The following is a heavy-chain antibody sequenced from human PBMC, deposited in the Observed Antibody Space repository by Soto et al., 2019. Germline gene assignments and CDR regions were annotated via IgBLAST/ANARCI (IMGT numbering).Heavy chain of an antibody. CDR3: ARDRETGTTDY. D-gene: IGHD1-1*01. CDR1: GFPFSSYS. CDR2: ITSSSSYI. V-gene: IGHV3-21*01. Sequence: EMNLVASGGGLVQPGGSLRLSCAASGFPFSSYSMIWVRQAPGKGLEWVSSITSSSSYIYYADSVRGRFTISRDNAKNSLFLQVNSLRADDTAVYYCARDRETGTTDYWGQGTLITVSS. J-gene: IGHJ4*02.